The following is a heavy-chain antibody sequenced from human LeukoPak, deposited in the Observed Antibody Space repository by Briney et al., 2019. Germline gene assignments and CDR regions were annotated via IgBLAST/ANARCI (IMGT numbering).Heavy chain of an antibody. CDR3: ARETPRYYYMDV. Sequence: SETLSLTCTVSGGPISASSYYWGWIRQPPGRGLEWIGNIYYSGTTYSNPSLRSRVSISVDTSKNQFSLKVSSVTAADTAVYYCARETPRYYYMDVWGKGTTVTVSS. CDR1: GGPISASSYY. CDR2: IYYSGTT. V-gene: IGHV4-39*07. J-gene: IGHJ6*03.